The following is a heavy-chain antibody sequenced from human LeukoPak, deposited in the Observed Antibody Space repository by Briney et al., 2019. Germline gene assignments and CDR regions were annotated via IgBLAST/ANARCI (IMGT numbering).Heavy chain of an antibody. D-gene: IGHD2-21*02. V-gene: IGHV3-30*04. CDR2: ITYDGTKT. CDR3: AKSHHVTAIDY. J-gene: IGHJ4*02. Sequence: GGSLRLSCAASGFTFSNYALHWVRQAPGKGLEWVAVITYDGTKTYYADSAKGRLTISRDNSKNTLFLQMNSLRADDTAVYYCAKSHHVTAIDYWGQGTLVTVSS. CDR1: GFTFSNYA.